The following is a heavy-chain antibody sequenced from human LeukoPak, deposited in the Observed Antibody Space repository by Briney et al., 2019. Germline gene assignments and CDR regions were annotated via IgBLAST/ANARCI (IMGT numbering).Heavy chain of an antibody. CDR2: IGASGEST. D-gene: IGHD5-24*01. Sequence: PGGSLRLSCAASGFTFSVAAMTWVRQAPGKGLEWVSLIGASGESTYYADSVKGRSTISRDNSKNTLSLQMNSLRVEDTAMYFCAKDIQLSTWGLGTMVTVSS. CDR1: GFTFSVAA. J-gene: IGHJ3*01. CDR3: AKDIQLST. V-gene: IGHV3-23*01.